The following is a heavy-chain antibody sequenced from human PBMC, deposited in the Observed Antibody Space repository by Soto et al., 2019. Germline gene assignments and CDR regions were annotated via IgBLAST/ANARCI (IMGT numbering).Heavy chain of an antibody. CDR1: GFTFYNYA. Sequence: GGALRLSFAASGFTFYNYALGWVRPAPGKGLEWVSAITGSGSDTYYVDSVKGRFTISRDNSENTLYLQMNSLRAEDTAIYYCAKLGSSSWSPHYYFDYWGQGTLVTVSS. CDR2: ITGSGSDT. V-gene: IGHV3-23*01. J-gene: IGHJ4*02. CDR3: AKLGSSSWSPHYYFDY. D-gene: IGHD2-2*01.